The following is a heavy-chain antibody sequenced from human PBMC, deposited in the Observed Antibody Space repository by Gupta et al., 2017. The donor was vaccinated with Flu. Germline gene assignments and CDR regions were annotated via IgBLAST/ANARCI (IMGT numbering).Heavy chain of an antibody. CDR2: IIPIFGTA. CDR1: GGTFSSYP. Sequence: QVHLLPSVSAVQKPGSSLKVSCQASGGTFSSYPISCLRQAPGQGLEGRGGIIPIFGTANYAQKFQGRVTITADESTSTAYMELSSLRSEDTAVYYCARDGVGYCSGGSCPAFDYWGQGTLVTVSS. V-gene: IGHV1-69*01. CDR3: ARDGVGYCSGGSCPAFDY. J-gene: IGHJ4*02. D-gene: IGHD2-15*01.